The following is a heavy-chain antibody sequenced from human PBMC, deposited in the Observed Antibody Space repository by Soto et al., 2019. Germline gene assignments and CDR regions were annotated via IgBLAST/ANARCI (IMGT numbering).Heavy chain of an antibody. CDR3: ARKSGGATATLDYYYFYMDV. D-gene: IGHD5-12*01. J-gene: IGHJ6*03. V-gene: IGHV1-2*02. Sequence: VQLAQSGAEVKKPGASVKVSCKTSGDSFNDYYIHWVRQAPGQGLEWMGWINPNGGATKYAQKFQGRVTVTRDTAIRTGYKELRSLISDDKAVFYFARKSGGATATLDYYYFYMDVWGKGTTVIVSS. CDR1: GDSFNDYY. CDR2: INPNGGAT.